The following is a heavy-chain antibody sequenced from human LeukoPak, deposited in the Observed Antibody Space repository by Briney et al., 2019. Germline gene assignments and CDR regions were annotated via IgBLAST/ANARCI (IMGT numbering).Heavy chain of an antibody. D-gene: IGHD3-10*01. CDR3: ASSGSGSYPDY. Sequence: PGGSLRLSCAASGFTFSSYAMHWVRRAPGKGLEWVAVISYDGSNKYYADSVKGRFTISRDNSKNTLYLQMNSLRAEDTAVYYCASSGSGSYPDYWGQGTLVTVSS. V-gene: IGHV3-30*04. J-gene: IGHJ4*02. CDR2: ISYDGSNK. CDR1: GFTFSSYA.